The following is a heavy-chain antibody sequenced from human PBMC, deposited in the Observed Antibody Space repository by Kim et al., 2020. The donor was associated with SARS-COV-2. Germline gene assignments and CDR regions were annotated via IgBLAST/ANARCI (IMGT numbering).Heavy chain of an antibody. CDR2: ISGSGGST. J-gene: IGHJ6*02. V-gene: IGHV3-23*01. CDR1: GFTFSSYA. CDR3: AKEGRSSSSWLENYYYYGMDV. Sequence: GGSLRLSCAASGFTFSSYAMSWVRQAPGKGLEWVSAISGSGGSTYYADSVKGRFTISRDNSKNTLYLQMNSLRAEDTAVYYCAKEGRSSSSWLENYYYYGMDVWGQGTTVTVSS. D-gene: IGHD6-13*01.